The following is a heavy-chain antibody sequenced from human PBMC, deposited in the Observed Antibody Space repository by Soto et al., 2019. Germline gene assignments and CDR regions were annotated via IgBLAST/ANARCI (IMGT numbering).Heavy chain of an antibody. V-gene: IGHV1-69*13. J-gene: IGHJ6*03. CDR1: GGTFSSYA. CDR3: ARGLGNYDFWSAQSPPYYMDV. D-gene: IGHD3-3*01. Sequence: SVKVSCKASGGTFSSYAISWVRQAPGQGLEWMGGIIPIFGTANYAQKFQGRVTITADESTSTAYMELSSLRSEDTAVYYCARGLGNYDFWSAQSPPYYMDVWARGTTVTVSS. CDR2: IIPIFGTA.